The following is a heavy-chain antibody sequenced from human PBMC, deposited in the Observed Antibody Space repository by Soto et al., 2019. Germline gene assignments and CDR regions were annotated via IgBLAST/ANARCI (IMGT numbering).Heavy chain of an antibody. CDR2: INHSGST. D-gene: IGHD2-2*01. J-gene: IGHJ2*01. V-gene: IGHV4-34*01. CDR1: GGSFSGYY. CDR3: ARSSSTSSHYWYFDL. Sequence: QVQLQQWGAGLLKPSETLSLTCAVYGGSFSGYYWSWIRQPPGKGLEWIGEINHSGSTNYNPSLRSRVTISVDTSKNQFSLKLSSVTAADTAVYYCARSSSTSSHYWYFDLWGRGTLVTVSS.